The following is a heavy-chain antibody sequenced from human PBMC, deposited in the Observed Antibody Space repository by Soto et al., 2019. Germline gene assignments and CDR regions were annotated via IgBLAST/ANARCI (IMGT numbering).Heavy chain of an antibody. J-gene: IGHJ4*02. Sequence: PGGSLRLSCAASGFTFSSYSMNWVRQAPGKGLEWVSSISSSSSYIYYADSVKGRFTISRDNAKNSLYLQMNSLRAEDTAVYYCARASSIEAEIDYWGQGTLVTVSS. CDR3: ARASSIEAEIDY. V-gene: IGHV3-21*01. CDR2: ISSSSSYI. D-gene: IGHD2-21*01. CDR1: GFTFSSYS.